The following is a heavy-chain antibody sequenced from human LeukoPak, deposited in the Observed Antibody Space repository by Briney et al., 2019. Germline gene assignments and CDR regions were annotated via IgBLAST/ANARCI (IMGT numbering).Heavy chain of an antibody. V-gene: IGHV1-24*01. CDR3: VTDFNDSGDYRGGFDI. J-gene: IGHJ3*02. Sequence: ASVKVSCTVSGYTLTELSIQWVRQAPGKGLEWMGGFDPEDGEMVYAEKFEGRVTMTEDTSTDAAYMELSSLRSEDTALYYCVTDFNDSGDYRGGFDIWGQGTMVTVSS. CDR2: FDPEDGEM. CDR1: GYTLTELS. D-gene: IGHD4-17*01.